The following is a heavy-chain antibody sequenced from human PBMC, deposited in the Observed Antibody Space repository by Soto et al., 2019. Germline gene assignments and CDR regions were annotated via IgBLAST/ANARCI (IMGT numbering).Heavy chain of an antibody. V-gene: IGHV4-39*01. CDR1: GGSISSSSYY. D-gene: IGHD3-10*01. Sequence: PSETLSLTCTVSGGSISSSSYYWGWIRQPPGKGLEWIGSIYYSGSTYYNPSLKSRVTISVDTSKNQFSLKLSSVTAADTAVYYCARITMVRGVILAYYYYGMDVWGQGTTVTVSS. J-gene: IGHJ6*02. CDR2: IYYSGST. CDR3: ARITMVRGVILAYYYYGMDV.